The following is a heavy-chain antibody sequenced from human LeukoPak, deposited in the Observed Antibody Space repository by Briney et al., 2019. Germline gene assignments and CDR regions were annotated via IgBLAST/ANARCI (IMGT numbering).Heavy chain of an antibody. D-gene: IGHD3-10*01. CDR2: ISFTSGTI. CDR1: GLTFSRSS. CDR3: ARVDTKSYGSAYMDV. Sequence: GGSLRLSCEASGLTFSRSSINWVRQAPGKGLEWVAYISFTSGTIYYADSVEGRFTVSRDNARNSSFLQLKALRAEDTAVYYCARVDTKSYGSAYMDVWGSGTTVTVSS. J-gene: IGHJ6*03. V-gene: IGHV3-48*04.